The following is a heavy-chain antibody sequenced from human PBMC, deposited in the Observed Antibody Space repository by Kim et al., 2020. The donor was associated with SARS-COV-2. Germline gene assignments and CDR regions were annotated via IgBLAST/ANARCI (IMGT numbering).Heavy chain of an antibody. CDR3: ARGIFSALDP. J-gene: IGHJ5*02. CDR2: INAGNGNT. D-gene: IGHD3-3*01. Sequence: ASVKVSCRTSGYSFTTHNIHWVRQAPGQSLECMGRINAGNGNTIYSQKFRGRVTFTRDTSANIVFMEMSSLRSEDTAVYFCARGIFSALDPWGQGTLVTV. V-gene: IGHV1-3*01. CDR1: GYSFTTHN.